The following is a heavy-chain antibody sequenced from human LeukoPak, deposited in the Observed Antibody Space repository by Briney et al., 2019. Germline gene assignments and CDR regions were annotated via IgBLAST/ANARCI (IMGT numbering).Heavy chain of an antibody. CDR2: IRYDASNE. V-gene: IGHV3-30*02. Sequence: GGSQRLSCVASGFTFKNYGMHWVRQTPGKGLEWVTFIRYDASNEYYADSVKGRFTISRDNSRNTLYLQMNNLRAEDTAVYYCAKNSGDYSYYYYSFMDVWGKGTTVTISS. CDR1: GFTFKNYG. J-gene: IGHJ6*03. D-gene: IGHD4-17*01. CDR3: AKNSGDYSYYYYSFMDV.